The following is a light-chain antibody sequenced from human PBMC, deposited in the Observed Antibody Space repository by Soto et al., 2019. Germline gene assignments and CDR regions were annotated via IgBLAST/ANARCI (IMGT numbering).Light chain of an antibody. CDR2: AAS. CDR1: QSISSW. J-gene: IGKJ4*01. V-gene: IGKV1-5*01. Sequence: IQMHQSPSTLSASVGDRVTITCRASQSISSWLAWYQQKPGKAPKRLIYAASSLQSGVPSRFSGSRSGTEFTLTISSLQPEDLTTYYCLQHNSYPLTFAGGTKVDIK. CDR3: LQHNSYPLT.